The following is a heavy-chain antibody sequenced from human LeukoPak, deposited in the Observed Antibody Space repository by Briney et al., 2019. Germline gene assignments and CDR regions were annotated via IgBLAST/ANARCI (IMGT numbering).Heavy chain of an antibody. CDR3: ANLIVGATQQRFDY. Sequence: GGSLRLSCAASGFTFSSYGMHWVRQAPGKGLEWVAVISYDGSNKYYADSVKGRFTISRDNSKNTLHLQMNSLRAEDTAVYYCANLIVGATQQRFDYWGQGTLVTVSS. D-gene: IGHD1-26*01. CDR2: ISYDGSNK. J-gene: IGHJ4*02. V-gene: IGHV3-30*18. CDR1: GFTFSSYG.